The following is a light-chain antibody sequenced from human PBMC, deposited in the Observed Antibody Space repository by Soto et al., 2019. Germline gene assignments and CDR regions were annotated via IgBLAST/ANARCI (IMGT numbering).Light chain of an antibody. Sequence: QPVLTQSPSASASLGASVKLTCTLSSGHSNYAIAWHQQQPEKGPRYLMKLNRDGSHSKGDGIPNRFSGSSSGAERYLPISSLQSEDEADYYCQTWGTGIVIFGGGTKLPVL. CDR1: SGHSNYA. J-gene: IGLJ2*01. CDR2: LNRDGSH. CDR3: QTWGTGIVI. V-gene: IGLV4-69*01.